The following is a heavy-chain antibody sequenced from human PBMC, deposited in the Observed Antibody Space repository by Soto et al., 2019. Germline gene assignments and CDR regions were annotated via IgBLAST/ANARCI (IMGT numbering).Heavy chain of an antibody. CDR1: GFTFTSYW. J-gene: IGHJ4*02. CDR2: IKQDGTSK. D-gene: IGHD3-3*01. CDR3: ARLRFIFMEMDFDS. Sequence: EVQLVESGGGLVQPGGSLRLSCAASGFTFTSYWMSWVRQAPGKGLEWVANIKQDGTSKYYADSVKGRFTVSRDNGKYSINLQMDSLRDDDTAVYLCARLRFIFMEMDFDSWGQGTLVTVSS. V-gene: IGHV3-7*05.